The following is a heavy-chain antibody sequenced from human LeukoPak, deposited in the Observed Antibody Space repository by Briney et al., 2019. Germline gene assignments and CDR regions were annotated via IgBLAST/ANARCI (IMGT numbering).Heavy chain of an antibody. Sequence: GASVKVSCKASGYTFTSYDINWVRQTTGQRLEWMGWMNPSSGNTGYAQKFQGRVTMTRNTSISTVYMELSSLISEDTAVYYCARGSAAASDYWGQGTLVTVSS. V-gene: IGHV1-8*01. CDR2: MNPSSGNT. CDR1: GYTFTSYD. D-gene: IGHD2-2*01. J-gene: IGHJ4*02. CDR3: ARGSAAASDY.